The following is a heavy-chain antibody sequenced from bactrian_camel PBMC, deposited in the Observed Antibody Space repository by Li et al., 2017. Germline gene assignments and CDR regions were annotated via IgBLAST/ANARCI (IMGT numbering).Heavy chain of an antibody. J-gene: IGHJ6*01. CDR2: VYTGSGWI. Sequence: VQLVESGGGSVQAGGSLRLACAYSGHTYRSYCLAWFRQAPGKEREGVATVYTGSGWIDYATSVKGRFTISQDNAKNTLYLQMNSLKPEDTAMYYCAAAPEYGDEWRESQAFRCWGQGTQVTVS. V-gene: IGHV3S1*01. CDR1: GHTYRSYC. CDR3: AAAPEYGDEWRESQAFRC. D-gene: IGHD6*01.